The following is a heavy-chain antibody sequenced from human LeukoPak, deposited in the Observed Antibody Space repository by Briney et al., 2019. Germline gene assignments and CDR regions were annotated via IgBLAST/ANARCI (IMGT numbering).Heavy chain of an antibody. CDR3: ARNRIAAAVAGIDAFDI. Sequence: SEILSLTCTVSGYSISSGYYWGWIRQPPGKGLEWIGSIYHSGSTYYNPSLKSRVTISVDTSKNQFSLKLSSVTAADTAVYYCARNRIAAAVAGIDAFDIWGQGTMVTVSS. CDR1: GYSISSGYY. V-gene: IGHV4-38-2*02. J-gene: IGHJ3*02. CDR2: IYHSGST. D-gene: IGHD6-13*01.